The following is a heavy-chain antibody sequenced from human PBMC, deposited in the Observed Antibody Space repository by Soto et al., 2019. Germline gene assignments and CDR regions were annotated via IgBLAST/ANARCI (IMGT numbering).Heavy chain of an antibody. CDR1: GYSFTGYY. CDR3: ARGAYYYYYMDV. Sequence: ASVRGSCKASGYSFTGYYMHWVRQAPGQGLEWMGWINPNSGGTNYAQKFQGWVTMTRDTSISTAYMELSRLRSDDTAVYYCARGAYYYYYMDVWGKGTTVTVSS. V-gene: IGHV1-2*04. J-gene: IGHJ6*03. CDR2: INPNSGGT.